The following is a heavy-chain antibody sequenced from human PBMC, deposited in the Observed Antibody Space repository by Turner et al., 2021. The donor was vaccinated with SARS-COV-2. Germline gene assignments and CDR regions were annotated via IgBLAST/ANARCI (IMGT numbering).Heavy chain of an antibody. CDR3: AIKLWYISGWYAVDP. D-gene: IGHD6-19*01. CDR2: INHSGST. CDR1: GGSFSGYY. J-gene: IGHJ5*02. V-gene: IGHV4-34*01. Sequence: QVQLQQWGAGLLKPSETLSLTCAVYGGSFSGYYWSWIRQAPGKGLEWIGEINHSGSTNYNPSLKSRVTISVDTSKNQFSLKLSSVTAADTAVYYCAIKLWYISGWYAVDPWGQGTLVTVSS.